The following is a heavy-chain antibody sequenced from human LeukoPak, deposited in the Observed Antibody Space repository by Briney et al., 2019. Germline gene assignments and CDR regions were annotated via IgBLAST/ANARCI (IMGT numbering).Heavy chain of an antibody. CDR1: GFTFSSYA. CDR3: ARRNERTWTYYHGMDV. Sequence: GGSLRLSCAASGFTFSSYAMSWVRRAPGKGLEWVSAISGSGGSTYYADSVKGRFTISRDNSKNTLYLQMNSLRAEDTAVYYCARRNERTWTYYHGMDVWGQGTTVTVSS. D-gene: IGHD1-1*01. V-gene: IGHV3-23*01. CDR2: ISGSGGST. J-gene: IGHJ6*02.